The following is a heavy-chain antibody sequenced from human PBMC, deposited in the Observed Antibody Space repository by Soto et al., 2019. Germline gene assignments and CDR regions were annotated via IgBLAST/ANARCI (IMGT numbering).Heavy chain of an antibody. Sequence: GGSLRLSCGASGFTFSSYSMNWVRQAPGKGLEWISHISASSRTLFYADSVKGRFTISRDNAKNSLYLQMNSLRAEGTAVYYSAKDQGSIWYKIASWAQGTLVPVSS. D-gene: IGHD6-13*01. CDR1: GFTFSSYS. J-gene: IGHJ5*02. CDR3: AKDQGSIWYKIAS. V-gene: IGHV3-48*01. CDR2: ISASSRTL.